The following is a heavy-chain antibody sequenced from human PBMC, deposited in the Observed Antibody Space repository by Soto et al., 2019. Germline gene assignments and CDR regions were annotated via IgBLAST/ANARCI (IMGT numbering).Heavy chain of an antibody. CDR3: ARGGLHYFDY. D-gene: IGHD3-16*01. J-gene: IGHJ4*02. V-gene: IGHV4-31*03. Sequence: QVQLQESGPGLVKPSQTLSLTCTVSGGSISSGGYYWSWIRQHPGKGMEWIGYMYYSGSTYYNPSLKSRVSASGDTSKNQLSLKLSSVTAADTAVYYCARGGLHYFDYWGQGTLVTVSS. CDR1: GGSISSGGYY. CDR2: MYYSGST.